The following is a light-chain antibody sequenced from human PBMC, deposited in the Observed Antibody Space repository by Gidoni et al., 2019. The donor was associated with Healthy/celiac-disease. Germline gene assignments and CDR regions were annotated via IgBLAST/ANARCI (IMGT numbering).Light chain of an antibody. J-gene: IGKJ3*01. Sequence: EIVLTQSPATLSLSPGERATLSCRASQSVSSYLVWYQQKPGQAPRLLIYDASNRATGIPARFSGSGSGTDFTLTISSLEPEDCAVYYCQQRSNWPPGFTFGPGTKVDIK. CDR2: DAS. CDR1: QSVSSY. V-gene: IGKV3-11*01. CDR3: QQRSNWPPGFT.